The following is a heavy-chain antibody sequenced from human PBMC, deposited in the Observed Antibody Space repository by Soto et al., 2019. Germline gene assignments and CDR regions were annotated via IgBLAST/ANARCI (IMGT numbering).Heavy chain of an antibody. D-gene: IGHD3-22*01. CDR3: ERVGPWVPYYYDSSPYTFENWFDP. CDR1: GYSISSGYY. Sequence: SETLSLTCAVSGYSISSGYYWGWLRQPPGKGLEWIGSIYHGVSTYYNPSLNSRVTLSIDMTNNHVSLILNSVTAADTAVYYCERVGPWVPYYYDSSPYTFENWFDPWGPGTMVTVYS. CDR2: IYHGVST. J-gene: IGHJ5*02. V-gene: IGHV4-38-2*01.